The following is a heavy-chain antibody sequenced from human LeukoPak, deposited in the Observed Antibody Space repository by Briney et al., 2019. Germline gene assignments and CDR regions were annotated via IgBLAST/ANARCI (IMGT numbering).Heavy chain of an antibody. CDR3: ARDRPHNWFDP. V-gene: IGHV3-74*01. CDR2: INNDGSYA. Sequence: GGSLRLSCAASGIAFSNHWMHWVRQAPGKGLEWVSWINNDGSYAVYADSVRARFTISRDNAKNTLYLQMNSLRPEDAAVYYCARDRPHNWFDPWGQGTLVTVSS. CDR1: GIAFSNHW. J-gene: IGHJ5*02.